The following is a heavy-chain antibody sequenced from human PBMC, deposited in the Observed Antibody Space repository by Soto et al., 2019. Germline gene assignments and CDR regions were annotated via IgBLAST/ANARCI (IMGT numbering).Heavy chain of an antibody. CDR3: VKDESINWYSGHFRH. CDR2: INWNSGSI. J-gene: IGHJ1*01. V-gene: IGHV3-9*01. D-gene: IGHD6-13*01. CDR1: GFTFDDYA. Sequence: EVQLVESGGGLVQPGRSLRLSCAASGFTFDDYAMHWVRQVPGKGLEWVSGINWNSGSIGYGDSVNGRFAISRDNAKNYLHLQMNSLSAEDTAFYYCVKDESINWYSGHFRHWGQGTVVTVSS.